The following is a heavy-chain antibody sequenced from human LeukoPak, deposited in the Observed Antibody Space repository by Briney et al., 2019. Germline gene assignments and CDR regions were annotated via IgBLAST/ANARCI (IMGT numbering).Heavy chain of an antibody. CDR2: ISGSGGST. J-gene: IGHJ6*02. Sequence: GGSLRLSCAASGFTFSSYAMSWVRQAPGKGLEWVSAISGSGGSTYYADSVKGRFTVSRDNSKNTLYLQMDSLRAEDTAVYYCAGATRGMDVWGQGTTVTVSS. V-gene: IGHV3-23*01. CDR3: AGATRGMDV. CDR1: GFTFSSYA. D-gene: IGHD1-26*01.